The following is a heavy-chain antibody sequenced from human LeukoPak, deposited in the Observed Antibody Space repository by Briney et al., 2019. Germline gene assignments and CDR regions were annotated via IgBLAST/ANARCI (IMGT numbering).Heavy chain of an antibody. V-gene: IGHV3-30-3*01. J-gene: IGHJ4*02. Sequence: PGRSLRLSCAASGFTLSRYAMHWVRQAPGKGLEWVAVISYDGSNKYYADSVKGRFTISRDNSKNTLYLQMNSLRAEDTAVYYCARSGIQLWTGYFDYWGQGTLVTVSS. CDR3: ARSGIQLWTGYFDY. D-gene: IGHD5-18*01. CDR1: GFTLSRYA. CDR2: ISYDGSNK.